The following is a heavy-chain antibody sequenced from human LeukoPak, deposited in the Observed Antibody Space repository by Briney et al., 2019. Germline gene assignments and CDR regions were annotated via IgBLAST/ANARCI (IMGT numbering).Heavy chain of an antibody. V-gene: IGHV4-59*01. CDR2: VYYSGST. Sequence: SETLSLTCTVSGGSISTYYWSWIRQPPGKGLEWIGYVYYSGSTNYNPSLKSRVTISVDTSKSQFSLKLNSVIAADTAVYYCARNHGYPFYFDYWGQGTLVTVSS. CDR1: GGSISTYY. D-gene: IGHD5-18*01. J-gene: IGHJ4*02. CDR3: ARNHGYPFYFDY.